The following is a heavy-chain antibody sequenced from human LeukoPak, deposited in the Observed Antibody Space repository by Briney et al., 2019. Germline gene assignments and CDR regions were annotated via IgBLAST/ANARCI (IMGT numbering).Heavy chain of an antibody. CDR2: IYHSGST. CDR1: GGSISSSNW. J-gene: IGHJ4*02. V-gene: IGHV4-4*02. D-gene: IGHD3-10*01. CDR3: ASRKYYYGSGSYYSADY. Sequence: SETLSLTCAVSGGSISSSNWWSWVRQPPGKGLEWIGEIYHSGSTNYNPSLKSRVTISVDKSKNQFSLKLSSVTAADTAVYYCASRKYYYGSGSYYSADYWGQGTLVTVSS.